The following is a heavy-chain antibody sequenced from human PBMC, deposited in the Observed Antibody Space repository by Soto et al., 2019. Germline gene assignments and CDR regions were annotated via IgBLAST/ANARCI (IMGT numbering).Heavy chain of an antibody. CDR1: GFTVSSNY. Sequence: GGSLRLSCAASGFTVSSNYMSWVRQAPGKGLEWVSVIYSGGSTYYADSVKGRFTISRDNSKNTLYLQMNSLRAEDTAVYYCARFIGGKYNWNLRGNWFDPWGQGTLVTVSS. V-gene: IGHV3-66*01. CDR2: IYSGGST. CDR3: ARFIGGKYNWNLRGNWFDP. D-gene: IGHD1-7*01. J-gene: IGHJ5*02.